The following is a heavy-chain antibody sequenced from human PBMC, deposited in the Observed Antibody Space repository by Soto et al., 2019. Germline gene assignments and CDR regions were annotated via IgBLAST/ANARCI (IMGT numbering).Heavy chain of an antibody. Sequence: GGSLRLSCAASGFTFSSYSMNWVRQAPGKGLEWVSYISSSSSTIYYADSVKGRFTISRDNAKNTLYLQMSSLRAEDTAVYYCARDRWDNSAWFPPSDYWGQGTLVTVSS. D-gene: IGHD6-19*01. CDR3: ARDRWDNSAWFPPSDY. CDR2: ISSSSSTI. CDR1: GFTFSSYS. J-gene: IGHJ4*02. V-gene: IGHV3-48*01.